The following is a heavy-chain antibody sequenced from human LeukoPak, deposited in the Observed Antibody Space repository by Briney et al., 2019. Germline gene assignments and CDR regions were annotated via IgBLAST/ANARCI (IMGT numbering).Heavy chain of an antibody. CDR2: INKESGGT. J-gene: IGHJ6*03. V-gene: IGHV1-2*02. Sequence: ASVKVSCQASGWRLTDYYIHWVGQAPGHALEWMGRINKESGGTQYAPKYQGRVTMTSDTSINTAYMELSSLRSDDTAVYFCARVVEMRRLAFYYYFMDVWGSGTTVTV. CDR3: ARVVEMRRLAFYYYFMDV. CDR1: GWRLTDYY. D-gene: IGHD5-24*01.